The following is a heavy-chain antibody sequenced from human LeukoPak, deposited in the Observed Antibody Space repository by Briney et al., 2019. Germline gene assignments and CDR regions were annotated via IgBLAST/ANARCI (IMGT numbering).Heavy chain of an antibody. Sequence: ASVKVSCKASGYTFTSYGISWVRQAPGQGLEWMGWISAYNGNTNYAQKLQGRVTMTTDTSTSTAYMELRSLRSDDTAVYYCARPWIQLWGGGYWFDPWGQGTLVTVSS. J-gene: IGHJ5*02. V-gene: IGHV1-18*01. CDR2: ISAYNGNT. CDR1: GYTFTSYG. D-gene: IGHD5-18*01. CDR3: ARPWIQLWGGGYWFDP.